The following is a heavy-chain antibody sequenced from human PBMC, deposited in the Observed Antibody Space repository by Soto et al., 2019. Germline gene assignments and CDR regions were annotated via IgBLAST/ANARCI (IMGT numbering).Heavy chain of an antibody. CDR3: AKDFPGYSSISYGMDV. CDR1: GFTFSSYG. Sequence: GGSLRLSCAASGFTFSSYGMHWVRQAPGKGLEWVAVISYDGSNKYYADSVKGRFTISRDNSKNTLYLQMNSLRAEDTAVYYCAKDFPGYSSISYGMDVWGQGTTVTVSS. J-gene: IGHJ6*02. V-gene: IGHV3-30*18. D-gene: IGHD6-13*01. CDR2: ISYDGSNK.